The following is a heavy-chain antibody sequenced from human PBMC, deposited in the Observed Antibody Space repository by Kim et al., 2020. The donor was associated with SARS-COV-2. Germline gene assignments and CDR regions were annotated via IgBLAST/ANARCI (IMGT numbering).Heavy chain of an antibody. CDR3: ARDPRLIYSSYYYYGMDV. CDR2: IYYSGST. CDR1: GGSVSSGSYY. V-gene: IGHV4-61*01. J-gene: IGHJ6*02. D-gene: IGHD6-13*01. Sequence: SETLSLTCTVSGGSVSSGSYYWSWIRHPPGKGLEWIGYIYYSGSTNYNPSLKSRVTISVDTSKNQFSLKLSSVTAADTAVYYWARDPRLIYSSYYYYGMDVWGQGTTVTVSS.